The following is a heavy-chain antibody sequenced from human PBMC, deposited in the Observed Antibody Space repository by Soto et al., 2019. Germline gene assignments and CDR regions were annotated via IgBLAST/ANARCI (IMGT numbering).Heavy chain of an antibody. CDR1: GYTFITYG. D-gene: IGHD2-2*01. CDR2: ITPYNGKT. J-gene: IGHJ4*02. CDR3: ARDTSHYFDH. Sequence: ASVKVSCKASGYTFITYGVTWVRQAPGQGLEWMGWITPYNGKTHYAQKFQDRVTMTTDTAATTAYMELRSLTSDDSAMYFCARDTSHYFDHWGQGTLGTVSS. V-gene: IGHV1-18*01.